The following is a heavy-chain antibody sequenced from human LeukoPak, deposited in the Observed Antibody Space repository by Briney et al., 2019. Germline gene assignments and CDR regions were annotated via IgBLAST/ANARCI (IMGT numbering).Heavy chain of an antibody. D-gene: IGHD4-17*01. CDR2: ISGSCGNT. V-gene: IGHV3-23*01. Sequence: GGSLRLSCAASGFTFSVYAMSWVRQAPGEGLEWVSAISGSCGNTYYADSVKGRFTISRDNSKNTLYLQMNSLRADDTAAYYCAKLLNDYGDYYFDSRGQGTLVTVSS. CDR3: AKLLNDYGDYYFDS. CDR1: GFTFSVYA. J-gene: IGHJ4*02.